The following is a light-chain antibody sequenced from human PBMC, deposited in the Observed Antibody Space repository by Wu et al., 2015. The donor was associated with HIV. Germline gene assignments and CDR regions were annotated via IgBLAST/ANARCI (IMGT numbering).Light chain of an antibody. V-gene: IGKV3-20*01. CDR1: QSISSSD. Sequence: EIVLTQSPGTLSLSPGERATLSCRASQSISSSDLAWYQQKPGQAPRLLIYGASSRATGIPDRFSGSGSGTDFTLTISRLDPEDFAVYYCQQYASSAFTFGPGTKVDIK. J-gene: IGKJ3*01. CDR2: GAS. CDR3: QQYASSAFT.